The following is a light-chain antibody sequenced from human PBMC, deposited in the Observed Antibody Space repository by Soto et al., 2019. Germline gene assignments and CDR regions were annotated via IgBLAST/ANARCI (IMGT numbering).Light chain of an antibody. Sequence: DIQITQSPSTLSASVGDRVTITCRASQSISRWFACYQQKPGKAPKLLIYDASSLESGVPPRFSGSGSGTEFTLPISSQQPDDFATSYYQQYKSFPSTFGQGNKVEIQ. V-gene: IGKV1-5*01. CDR3: QQYKSFPST. CDR1: QSISRW. CDR2: DAS. J-gene: IGKJ1*01.